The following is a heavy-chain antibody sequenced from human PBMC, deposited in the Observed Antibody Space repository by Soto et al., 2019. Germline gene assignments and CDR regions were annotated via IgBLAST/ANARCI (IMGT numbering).Heavy chain of an antibody. CDR1: GYSFTSYW. CDR2: IYPGDSDT. CDR3: ARDGRSTIFGVVDYYYYMDV. D-gene: IGHD3-3*01. V-gene: IGHV5-51*01. Sequence: PGESLKISCQGSGYSFTSYWIGWVRQMPGKGLEWMGIIYPGDSDTRYSPSFQGQVTISADKSISTAYLQWSSLKASDTAVYYCARDGRSTIFGVVDYYYYMDVWGKGTTVTVSS. J-gene: IGHJ6*03.